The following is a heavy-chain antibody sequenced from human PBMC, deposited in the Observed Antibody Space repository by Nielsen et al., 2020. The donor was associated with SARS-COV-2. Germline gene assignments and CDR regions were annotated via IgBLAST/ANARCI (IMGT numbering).Heavy chain of an antibody. V-gene: IGHV3-11*06. CDR3: ARVRFIAAASRVGMDV. Sequence: GGSLRLSCAASGFTFSDYYMSWIRQAPGKGLEWVSYISSSSSYTNYADSVKGRFTISRDNAKNSLYLQMNSLRAEDTAVYYCARVRFIAAASRVGMDVWGQGTTVTVSS. CDR2: ISSSSSYT. CDR1: GFTFSDYY. J-gene: IGHJ6*02. D-gene: IGHD6-13*01.